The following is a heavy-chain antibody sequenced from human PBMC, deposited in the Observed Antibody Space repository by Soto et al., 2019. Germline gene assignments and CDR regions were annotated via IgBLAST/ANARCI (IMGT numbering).Heavy chain of an antibody. D-gene: IGHD3-16*02. CDR1: GYTFTGYY. CDR2: INPNSGGT. Sequence: ASVKVSFKASGYTFTGYYMHWVRQAPGQGLEWMGWINPNSGGTNYAQKFQGRVTMTRDTSISTAYMELSRLRSDDTAVYYCARVVIRERWFDPWGQGTLVTVSS. V-gene: IGHV1-2*02. J-gene: IGHJ5*02. CDR3: ARVVIRERWFDP.